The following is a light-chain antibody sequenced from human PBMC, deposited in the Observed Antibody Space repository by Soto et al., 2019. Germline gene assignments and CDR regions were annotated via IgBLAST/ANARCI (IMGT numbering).Light chain of an antibody. J-gene: IGKJ4*01. Sequence: VQLTQSPSSLSAAVGDRVTITCRASQSIRTYLNWYQQKPGKAPKVLIYAGSSLHSGVPSRFNGSRSGTEFTLAITSVQTEDLATYCCKDSCLTSIITFGSGTRVQI. CDR1: QSIRTY. CDR3: KDSCLTSIIT. CDR2: AGS. V-gene: IGKV1-39*01.